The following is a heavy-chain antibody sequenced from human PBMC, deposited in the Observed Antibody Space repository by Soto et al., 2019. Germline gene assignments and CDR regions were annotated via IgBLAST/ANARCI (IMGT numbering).Heavy chain of an antibody. D-gene: IGHD1-26*01. J-gene: IGHJ6*02. V-gene: IGHV1-2*04. CDR3: AREWELLYGMDV. CDR2: INPNSGGT. CDR1: GYTFTGYY. Sequence: GASVKVSCKDSGYTFTGYYMHWVRQAPGQGLEWMGWINPNSGGTNYAQKFQGWVTMTRDTSISTAYMELSRLRSDDTAVYYCAREWELLYGMDVWGQGTTVTVSS.